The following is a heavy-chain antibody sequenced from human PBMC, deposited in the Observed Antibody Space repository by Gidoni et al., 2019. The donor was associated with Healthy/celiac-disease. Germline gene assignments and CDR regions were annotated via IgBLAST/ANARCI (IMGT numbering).Heavy chain of an antibody. CDR2: ISSSSSTI. Sequence: EVQLVESGGGLVQPGGSLRLSCSASVFTFSSYSMNWVRQAPGKWLELVSYISSSSSTIYYADSVKGRFTISRDNAKNSLYLQMNSLRAEDTAVYYCARDRWYSSSCFDYWGQGTLVTVSS. V-gene: IGHV3-48*01. CDR1: VFTFSSYS. D-gene: IGHD6-13*01. J-gene: IGHJ4*02. CDR3: ARDRWYSSSCFDY.